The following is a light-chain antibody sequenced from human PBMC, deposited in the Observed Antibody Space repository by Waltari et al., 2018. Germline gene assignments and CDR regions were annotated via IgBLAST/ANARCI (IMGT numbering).Light chain of an antibody. V-gene: IGKV3-15*01. Sequence: EVVLTQSPATLSVSPGERATLPRRASQNVNHYLAWYQQKDDQAPRLLIYGASTRATGIPDRFSGSGSGTEFTLSISSLQSEDFAIYYCQQYNEWPRTFGQGTRVEI. CDR1: QNVNHY. CDR3: QQYNEWPRT. CDR2: GAS. J-gene: IGKJ1*01.